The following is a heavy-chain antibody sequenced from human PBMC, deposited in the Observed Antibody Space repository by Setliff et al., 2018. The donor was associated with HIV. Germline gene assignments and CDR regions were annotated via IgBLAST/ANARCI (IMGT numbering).Heavy chain of an antibody. CDR1: GGSFSGYF. V-gene: IGHV4-34*01. CDR3: ARGSDYIWGNYRFPFDY. J-gene: IGHJ4*02. D-gene: IGHD3-16*02. CDR2: INHSGST. Sequence: SETLSLTCAVYGGSFSGYFWSWIRQPPGKGLEWIGEINHSGSTNYNPSLKSRVTISVGTSKSQFSLKLSSVTAADTALYYCARGSDYIWGNYRFPFDYWGQGTLVTVSS.